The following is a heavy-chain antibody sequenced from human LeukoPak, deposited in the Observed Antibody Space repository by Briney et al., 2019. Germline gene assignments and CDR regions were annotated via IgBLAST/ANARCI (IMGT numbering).Heavy chain of an antibody. J-gene: IGHJ3*01. CDR3: ARAPIAAAGRRRADAFDV. V-gene: IGHV4-4*07. CDR1: GGSISSCY. CDR2: IYTSGST. Sequence: PSETLSLTCTVSGGSISSCYWSWIRQPAGKGLEWIGRIYTSGSTNYNPSLKSRVTMSVDTSKNQFSLKLSSVTAADTAVYYCARAPIAAAGRRRADAFDVWGQGTMVTVSS. D-gene: IGHD6-13*01.